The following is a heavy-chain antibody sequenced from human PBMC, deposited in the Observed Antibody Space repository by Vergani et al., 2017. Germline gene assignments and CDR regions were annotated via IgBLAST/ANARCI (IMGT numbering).Heavy chain of an antibody. V-gene: IGHV3-11*05. D-gene: IGHD5-18*01. CDR2: ISSSSSYT. CDR1: GFTFSDYY. CDR3: ARVDTAMVKYYYGMDV. Sequence: QVQLVESGGGLVKPGGSLRLSCAASGFTFSDYYMSWIRQAPGKGLEWVSYISSSSSYTNYADSVKGRFTISRDSAKNSLYLQMNSLRAEDTAVYYCARVDTAMVKYYYGMDVWGQGTTVTVSS. J-gene: IGHJ6*02.